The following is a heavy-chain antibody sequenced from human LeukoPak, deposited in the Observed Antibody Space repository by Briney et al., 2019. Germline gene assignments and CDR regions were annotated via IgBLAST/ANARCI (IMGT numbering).Heavy chain of an antibody. V-gene: IGHV3-7*02. CDR2: IIQEEGQK. D-gene: IGHD3-10*01. J-gene: IGHJ1*01. CDR1: GFTFSTSW. Sequence: PGGSLRLSCEVSGFTFSTSWVSWVRQAPRQGLEWVANIIQEEGQKDYGDSVKGRFTVSRDNAKNSLYLQMNRLRVDDTAMYLCVQGVEY. CDR3: VQGVEY.